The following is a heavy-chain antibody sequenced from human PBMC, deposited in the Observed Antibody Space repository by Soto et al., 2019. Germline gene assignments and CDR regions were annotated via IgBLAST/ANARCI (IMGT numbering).Heavy chain of an antibody. CDR1: GGSISSYY. D-gene: IGHD5-12*01. CDR2: ISYSGST. Sequence: SETLSLTYTVSGGSISSYYWSWIRQPPGKGLEWIGYISYSGSTNYNPSLKSRVTISVDTSKNQFSLKLSSVTAADTAVYYCARQWGYNFDYWGQGTLVTVSS. J-gene: IGHJ4*02. CDR3: ARQWGYNFDY. V-gene: IGHV4-59*08.